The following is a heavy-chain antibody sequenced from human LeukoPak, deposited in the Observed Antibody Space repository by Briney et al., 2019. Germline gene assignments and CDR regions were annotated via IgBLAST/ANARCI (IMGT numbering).Heavy chain of an antibody. Sequence: SETLSLTCAVYGGSFSGCYWSWIRQPPGKGLEWIGEINHSGSTNYNPSLKSRVTISVDTSKNQFSLKLSSVTAADTAVYYCARGGGDTTQVVWGRKSWFDPWGQGTLVTVSS. CDR3: ARGGGDTTQVVWGRKSWFDP. CDR2: INHSGST. CDR1: GGSFSGCY. D-gene: IGHD3-16*01. V-gene: IGHV4-34*01. J-gene: IGHJ5*02.